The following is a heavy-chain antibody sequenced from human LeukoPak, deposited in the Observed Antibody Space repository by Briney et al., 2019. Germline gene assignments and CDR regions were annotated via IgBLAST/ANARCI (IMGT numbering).Heavy chain of an antibody. Sequence: GGSLRLSCAASGFTFSSYEMNWVRQAPGKGLEWVSYISSSGSTIYYADSVKGRFTISRDNAKNSLYLQMNSLRADDTAVYYCARVQYYYDSSGYYDYWGQGTLVTVSS. CDR2: ISSSGSTI. V-gene: IGHV3-48*03. D-gene: IGHD3-22*01. CDR3: ARVQYYYDSSGYYDY. CDR1: GFTFSSYE. J-gene: IGHJ4*02.